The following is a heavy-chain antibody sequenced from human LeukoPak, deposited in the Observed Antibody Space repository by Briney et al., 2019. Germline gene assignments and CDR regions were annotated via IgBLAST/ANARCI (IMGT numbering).Heavy chain of an antibody. Sequence: YPGGSLRLSCAASGFTFSSSAMSWVRQAPGKGLEWVSAISGSGGSTYYADSVKGRFTISRDNSKNTLYLQMNSLRAEDTAVYYCAKDNPPLEWLAYYYYYGMDVWGQGTTVTVSS. V-gene: IGHV3-23*01. CDR1: GFTFSSSA. D-gene: IGHD6-19*01. J-gene: IGHJ6*02. CDR2: ISGSGGST. CDR3: AKDNPPLEWLAYYYYYGMDV.